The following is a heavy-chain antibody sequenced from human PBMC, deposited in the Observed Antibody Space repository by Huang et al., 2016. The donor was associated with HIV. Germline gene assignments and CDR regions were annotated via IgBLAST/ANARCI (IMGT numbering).Heavy chain of an antibody. J-gene: IGHJ3*02. CDR1: GFTFSSYW. CDR3: ARTYYYDSSGVDPRCAFDI. Sequence: EVQLEESGGGLVQPGGSLRLSCAASGFTFSSYWMHWVRQAPGKGRGGVARIKSDGRSKSYADPGKGRFTISRENAKNTLYLQMNSLRAEDTAVYYCARTYYYDSSGVDPRCAFDIWGQGTMVTVSS. D-gene: IGHD3-22*01. V-gene: IGHV3-74*01. CDR2: IKSDGRSK.